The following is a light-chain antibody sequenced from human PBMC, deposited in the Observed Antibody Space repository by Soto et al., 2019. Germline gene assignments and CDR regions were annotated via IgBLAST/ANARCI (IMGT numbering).Light chain of an antibody. CDR3: QPYGSSPPTWT. CDR2: GAS. V-gene: IGKV3-20*01. Sequence: EIVLTQSPGTLSLSPGERATLSCRASQSVSSSYLAWYQQKPGQAPRLLIYGASSRATGIPDRFSGSGSGTDFTLTISRLEPEDFAVYYCQPYGSSPPTWTFGQGTKVEI. J-gene: IGKJ1*01. CDR1: QSVSSSY.